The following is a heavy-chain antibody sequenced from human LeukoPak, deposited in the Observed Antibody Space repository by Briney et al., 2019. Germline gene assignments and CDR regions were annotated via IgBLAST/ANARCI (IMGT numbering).Heavy chain of an antibody. CDR3: ARAWEPPAFDI. CDR2: IYTSGST. D-gene: IGHD1-26*01. Sequence: SQTLSLTCTVSGGSISSGSYYWSWIRQPAGKGLEWIGRIYTSGSTNYNPSLKSRVTISVDTSKNQFSLKLSSVTAADTAVYYCARAWEPPAFDIWGQGTMVTVSS. V-gene: IGHV4-61*02. J-gene: IGHJ3*02. CDR1: GGSISSGSYY.